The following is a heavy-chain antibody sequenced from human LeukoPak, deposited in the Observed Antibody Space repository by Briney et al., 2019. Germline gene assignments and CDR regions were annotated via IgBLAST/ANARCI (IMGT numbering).Heavy chain of an antibody. J-gene: IGHJ4*02. CDR3: ASTTLDYYDSSGYYYFDY. Sequence: PGGSLRLSCAASGFTFSSYEMNWVRQAPGKGLEWVSYISSSGSTIYYADSVKGRFTISRDNAKNSLYLQMNNLRAEDTAVYYCASTTLDYYDSSGYYYFDYWGQGTLVTVSS. CDR1: GFTFSSYE. CDR2: ISSSGSTI. V-gene: IGHV3-48*03. D-gene: IGHD3-22*01.